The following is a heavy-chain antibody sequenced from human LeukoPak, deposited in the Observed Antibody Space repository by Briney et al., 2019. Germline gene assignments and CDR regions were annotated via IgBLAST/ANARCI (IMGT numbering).Heavy chain of an antibody. D-gene: IGHD1-26*01. J-gene: IGHJ4*02. Sequence: ASVKVSCKASGYTFTGYYMHWVRQAPGQGLEWMGRINPNSGGTNYAQKFQGRVTMTRDTSIGTAYMELSRLRSDDTAVYYCAIQHPTVGATGNYWGQGTLVTVSS. V-gene: IGHV1-2*06. CDR2: INPNSGGT. CDR3: AIQHPTVGATGNY. CDR1: GYTFTGYY.